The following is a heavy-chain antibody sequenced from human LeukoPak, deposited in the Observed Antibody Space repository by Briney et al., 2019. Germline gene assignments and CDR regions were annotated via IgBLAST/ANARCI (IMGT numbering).Heavy chain of an antibody. CDR3: AREGYDFWSGYSFYFDY. Sequence: PGGSLRLSCAAPGFTFSTYLMSWVRQAPGKGLEWVANIKQDGSEKYYVDSVKGRFTISRDNAKNSLYLQMNSLRAGDTAVYYCAREGYDFWSGYSFYFDYWGQGTLVTVSS. D-gene: IGHD3-3*01. J-gene: IGHJ4*02. CDR1: GFTFSTYL. V-gene: IGHV3-7*01. CDR2: IKQDGSEK.